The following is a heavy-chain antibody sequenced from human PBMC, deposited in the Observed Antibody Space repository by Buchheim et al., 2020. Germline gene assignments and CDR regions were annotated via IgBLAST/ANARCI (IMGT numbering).Heavy chain of an antibody. D-gene: IGHD4-23*01. CDR3: ARERSGNYDN. J-gene: IGHJ4*02. V-gene: IGHV1-3*01. Sequence: QVQLVQSGAEVKKPGASLRISCETSGFTFTSYALHWVRQAPGQRLEWMGWIVAVNCNTKYSQKFQGRVTCTRDTSASTGYIDLSSLIPEDTAVYYCARERSGNYDNWGQGT. CDR2: IVAVNCNT. CDR1: GFTFTSYA.